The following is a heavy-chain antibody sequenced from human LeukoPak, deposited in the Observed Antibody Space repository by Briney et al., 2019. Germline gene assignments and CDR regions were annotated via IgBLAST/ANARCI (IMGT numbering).Heavy chain of an antibody. Sequence: SETLSLTCTVSGGSISSYYWSWLRQPPGKGLEWIGYIYYTGNSNYNPSLKSRVTISLDTSKNLFSLKVSSVTAADTAVYYCARHPRGARWDFDYWGQGTLVTVSS. CDR1: GGSISSYY. CDR3: ARHPRGARWDFDY. J-gene: IGHJ4*02. V-gene: IGHV4-59*08. D-gene: IGHD1-26*01. CDR2: IYYTGNS.